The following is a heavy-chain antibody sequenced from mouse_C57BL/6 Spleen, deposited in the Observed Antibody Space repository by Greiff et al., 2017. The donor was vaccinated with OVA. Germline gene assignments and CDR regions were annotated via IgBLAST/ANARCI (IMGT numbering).Heavy chain of an antibody. CDR1: GYSITSGYY. V-gene: IGHV3-6*01. Sequence: EVKLMESGPGLVKPSQSLSLTCSVTGYSITSGYYWNWIRQFPGNKLEWMGYISYDGSNNYNPSLKNRISITRDTSKNQFFLKLNSVTTEDTATYYCAIIYYGNGYFDVWGTGTTVTVSS. D-gene: IGHD2-1*01. CDR2: ISYDGSN. CDR3: AIIYYGNGYFDV. J-gene: IGHJ1*03.